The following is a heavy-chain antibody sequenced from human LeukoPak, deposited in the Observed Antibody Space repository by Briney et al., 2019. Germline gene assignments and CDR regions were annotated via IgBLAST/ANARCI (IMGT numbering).Heavy chain of an antibody. D-gene: IGHD5-18*01. CDR3: ARHARPTGGHTYGPIDY. Sequence: SETLSLTCTVSGGSISSSSYYWGWIRQPPGKGLEWIGSIYYSGSTYYNPSLKSRVTISVDTSKNQFSLKLSSMTAADTAVYYCARHARPTGGHTYGPIDYCGQGTLVPVSS. V-gene: IGHV4-39*01. CDR1: GGSISSSSYY. J-gene: IGHJ4*02. CDR2: IYYSGST.